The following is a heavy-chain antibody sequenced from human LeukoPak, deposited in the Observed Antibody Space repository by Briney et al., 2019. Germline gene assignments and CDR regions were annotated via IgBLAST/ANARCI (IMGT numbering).Heavy chain of an antibody. CDR2: ISSSSSYI. Sequence: GGFLRLSCAASGFTFSSYSMNWVRQAPGKGLEWVSSISSSSSYIYYADSVKGRFTISRDNAKNSLYLQMNSLRAEDTAVYYCARADYDFWSGSPFDYWGQGTLVTVSS. CDR3: ARADYDFWSGSPFDY. D-gene: IGHD3-3*01. CDR1: GFTFSSYS. J-gene: IGHJ4*02. V-gene: IGHV3-21*01.